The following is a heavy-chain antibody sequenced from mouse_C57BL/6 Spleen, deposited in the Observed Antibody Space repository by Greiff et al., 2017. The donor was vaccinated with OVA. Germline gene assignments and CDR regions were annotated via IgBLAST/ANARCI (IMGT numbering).Heavy chain of an antibody. CDR1: GYTFTEYT. Sequence: QVQLQQSGAELVKPGASVKLSCKASGYTFTEYTIHWVKQRSGQGLEWIGWFYPGSGSIKYNEKFKDKATLTADKSSSTVYMELSRLTSEDSAVYFWARHEAIYYDYAGARDYWGQGTSVTVSS. CDR2: FYPGSGSI. CDR3: ARHEAIYYDYAGARDY. V-gene: IGHV1-62-2*01. J-gene: IGHJ4*01. D-gene: IGHD2-4*01.